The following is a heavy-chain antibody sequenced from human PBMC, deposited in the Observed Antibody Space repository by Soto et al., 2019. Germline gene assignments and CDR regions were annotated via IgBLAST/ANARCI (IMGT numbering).Heavy chain of an antibody. J-gene: IGHJ4*02. V-gene: IGHV3-30*18. D-gene: IGHD1-26*01. CDR1: GFTFSSYG. CDR2: ISYDGSNK. CDR3: AKVGVGAKTFDY. Sequence: GGSLRLSCAASGFTFSSYGMHWVRQAPGKGLEWVAVISYDGSNKYYADSVKGRFTISRDNSKNTLYLQMNSLRAEDTVVYYCAKVGVGAKTFDYWGQGTLVTVSS.